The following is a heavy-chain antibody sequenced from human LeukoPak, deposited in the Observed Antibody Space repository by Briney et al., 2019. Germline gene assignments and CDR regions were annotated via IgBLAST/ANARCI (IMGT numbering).Heavy chain of an antibody. CDR1: GGSFSGYY. V-gene: IGHV4-34*01. CDR3: ARHDYVWGTPHLYYFDY. J-gene: IGHJ4*02. D-gene: IGHD3-16*01. CDR2: INHSGST. Sequence: SETLSLTCAVYGGSFSGYYWSWIRQPPGKGLEWIGEINHSGSTNYNPSLKSRVTISVDTSKNQFSLKLSSVTAADTAMYYCARHDYVWGTPHLYYFDYWGQGTLVTVSS.